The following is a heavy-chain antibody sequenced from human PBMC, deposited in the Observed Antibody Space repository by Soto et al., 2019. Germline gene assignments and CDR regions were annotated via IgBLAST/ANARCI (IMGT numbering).Heavy chain of an antibody. CDR3: ARLADSSGQDY. J-gene: IGHJ4*02. Sequence: PGESLKISCNGSGYSFSKYWISWVRQMPGKGLEWMGRIDPSSDSHINYNPAFQGHVTISVDKSVNMAYLQWSSLKASDNAMYLCARLADSSGQDYWGQGTLVTVSS. V-gene: IGHV5-10-1*01. CDR1: GYSFSKYW. D-gene: IGHD2-15*01. CDR2: IDPSSDSHI.